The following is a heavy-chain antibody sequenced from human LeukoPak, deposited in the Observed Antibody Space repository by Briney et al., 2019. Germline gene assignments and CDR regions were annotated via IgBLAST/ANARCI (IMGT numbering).Heavy chain of an antibody. V-gene: IGHV3-21*01. CDR2: ISSSSSYI. CDR1: GFTFSSYS. D-gene: IGHD6-19*01. CDR3: ARVAAVAGHNDY. J-gene: IGHJ4*02. Sequence: PGGSLRLSCAASGFTFSSYSMNWVRQAPGKGLEWVSSISSSSSYIYYADSVKGRFTISRDNAKNSLYLQMNSLRAEDTAVYYCARVAAVAGHNDYWVQGTLVTVSS.